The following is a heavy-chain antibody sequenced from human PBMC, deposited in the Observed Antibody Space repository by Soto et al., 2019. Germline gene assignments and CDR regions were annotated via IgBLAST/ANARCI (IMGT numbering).Heavy chain of an antibody. CDR3: AKGPGDSSGWYDAFDI. Sequence: LRLSCAASGLTFSSYAMSWVRQAPGKGLEWVSAISGSGGSTYYADSVKGRFTISRDNSKNTLYLQMNSLRAEDTAVYYCAKGPGDSSGWYDAFDIWGQGTMVTVSS. J-gene: IGHJ3*02. V-gene: IGHV3-23*01. D-gene: IGHD6-19*01. CDR2: ISGSGGST. CDR1: GLTFSSYA.